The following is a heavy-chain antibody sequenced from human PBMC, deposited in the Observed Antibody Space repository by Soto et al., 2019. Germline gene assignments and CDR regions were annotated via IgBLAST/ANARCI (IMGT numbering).Heavy chain of an antibody. D-gene: IGHD5-18*01. CDR3: ARDSVGGYSYAFDY. CDR2: IYYSGST. CDR1: GGSISSGDYY. J-gene: IGHJ4*02. Sequence: SETLSLTCTVSGGSISSGDYYWSWIRQPPGKGLEWIGYIYYSGSTYYNPSLKSRVTISVDTSKNQFSLKLSSVTAADTAVYYCARDSVGGYSYAFDYWGQGTLVTVSS. V-gene: IGHV4-30-4*01.